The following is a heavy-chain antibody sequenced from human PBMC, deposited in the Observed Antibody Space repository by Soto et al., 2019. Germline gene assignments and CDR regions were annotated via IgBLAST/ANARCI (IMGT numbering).Heavy chain of an antibody. CDR1: GXTFSSQA. J-gene: IGHJ6*02. CDR3: AKEGGGGRNYYYTMDV. CDR2: ISGSGGST. D-gene: IGHD2-15*01. V-gene: IGHV3-23*01. Sequence: LRLSFAASGXTFSSQAMSWVRQAPGKGLELVSGISGSGGSTYYADSVKGRFTISRDNSKNTLYLQMNSLRAEDTAVYYCAKEGGGGRNYYYTMDVWGQGTTVTVSS.